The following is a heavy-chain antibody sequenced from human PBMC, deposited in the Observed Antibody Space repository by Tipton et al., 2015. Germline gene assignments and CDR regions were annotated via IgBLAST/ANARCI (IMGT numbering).Heavy chain of an antibody. CDR3: ARDLEHGMDV. CDR2: INHSGRP. Sequence: AGLVKPSETLSLTCAVYGGSFSGYYWNWIRQPPGKGLEWIGEINHSGRPNYTPSLKSRITISLNTSKNQFSLKMSSVTAADTAVYFCARDLEHGMDVWGQGTTVTVS. CDR1: GGSFSGYY. J-gene: IGHJ6*02. V-gene: IGHV4-34*01.